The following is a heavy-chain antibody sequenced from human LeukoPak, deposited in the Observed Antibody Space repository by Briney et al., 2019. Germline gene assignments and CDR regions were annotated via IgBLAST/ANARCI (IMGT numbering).Heavy chain of an antibody. J-gene: IGHJ6*04. CDR3: ARAGDILTGYGDYYYYGMDV. CDR2: IIPIFGTA. Sequence: SVKVSCKASGGTFSSYAISWVRQAPGQGLEWMGGIIPIFGTANYAQKFQGRVTITADESTSTAYMELSSLRSEDTAVYYCARAGDILTGYGDYYYYGMDVWGKGTTVTVSS. CDR1: GGTFSSYA. D-gene: IGHD3-9*01. V-gene: IGHV1-69*13.